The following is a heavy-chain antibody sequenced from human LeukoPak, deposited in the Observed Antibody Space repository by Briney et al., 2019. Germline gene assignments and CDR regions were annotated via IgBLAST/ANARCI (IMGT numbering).Heavy chain of an antibody. J-gene: IGHJ4*02. CDR1: GGSISSSNW. Sequence: SETLSLTCAVSGGSISSSNWWSWVRQPPGKGLEWIGEIFHSGSTNYNPSLKSRVTISVDTSKNQFSLRLSSVTAADTAVYYCARLGYGEYLFYSDYWGQGTLVTVSS. CDR2: IFHSGST. V-gene: IGHV4-4*02. CDR3: ARLGYGEYLFYSDY. D-gene: IGHD4-17*01.